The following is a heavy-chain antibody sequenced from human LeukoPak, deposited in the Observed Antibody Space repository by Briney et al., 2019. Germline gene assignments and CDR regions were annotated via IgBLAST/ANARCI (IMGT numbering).Heavy chain of an antibody. J-gene: IGHJ4*02. D-gene: IGHD3-16*02. V-gene: IGHV1-69*04. CDR1: GGTFSSYA. CDR2: IIPILGIA. Sequence: GASVKVSCKASGGTFSSYAISWVRQAPGQGLEWMGRIIPILGIANYAQKFQGRVTMTEDTSTDTAYMELSSLRSEDTAVYYCATSQTENRKGAAYYDYVWGSYRSWYFDYWGQGTLVTVSS. CDR3: ATSQTENRKGAAYYDYVWGSYRSWYFDY.